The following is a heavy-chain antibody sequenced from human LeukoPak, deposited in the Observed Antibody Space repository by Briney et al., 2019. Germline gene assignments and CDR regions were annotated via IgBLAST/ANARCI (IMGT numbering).Heavy chain of an antibody. CDR1: GGSISSYY. V-gene: IGHV4-59*01. D-gene: IGHD1-26*01. J-gene: IGHJ6*02. CDR3: ARTFSESYYYYGMDV. Sequence: PSETLSLTCTVSGGSISSYYWSWIRQPPGKGLEWIGYIYYRGSTNYNPSLKSRVTISVDTSKNQFSLKLSSVTAADTAVYYCARTFSESYYYYGMDVWGQGTTVTVSS. CDR2: IYYRGST.